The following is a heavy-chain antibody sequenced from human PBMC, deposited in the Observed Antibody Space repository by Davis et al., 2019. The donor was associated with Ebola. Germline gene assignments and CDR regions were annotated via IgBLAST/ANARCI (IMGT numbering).Heavy chain of an antibody. CDR1: GDSVSGSSGA. Sequence: HSQTLSLTCVISGDSVSGSSGAWNWIRQSPSRGLEWLGRTYYSSKWYNDYAASVEGRITVNPDTSKNQFSLLLRSVTPEDTAIYYCVRGWFRSGMDVWGQGTTVTVSS. CDR2: TYYSSKWYN. D-gene: IGHD3-10*01. J-gene: IGHJ6*02. CDR3: VRGWFRSGMDV. V-gene: IGHV6-1*01.